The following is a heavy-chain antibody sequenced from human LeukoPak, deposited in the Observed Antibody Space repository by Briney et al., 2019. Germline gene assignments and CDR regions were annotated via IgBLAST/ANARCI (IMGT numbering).Heavy chain of an antibody. CDR3: AKDRGNHVTDY. J-gene: IGHJ4*02. CDR2: ICSGGST. V-gene: IGHV4-39*07. D-gene: IGHD1-14*01. Sequence: PSETLSLTCTVSGGSISSSPCYWGWIRQSPGKGLEWFGTICSGGSTYYNPSLKSRVTISVDTSKNQFSLKLSSLTAADTAVYYCAKDRGNHVTDYWGQGTLVTVSS. CDR1: GGSISSSPCY.